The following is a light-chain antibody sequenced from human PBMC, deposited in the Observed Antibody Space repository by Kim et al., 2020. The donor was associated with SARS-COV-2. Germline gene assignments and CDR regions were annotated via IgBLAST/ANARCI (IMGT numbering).Light chain of an antibody. CDR3: QQYNNWPPPLT. CDR1: QSVSSN. J-gene: IGKJ4*01. CDR2: GAS. V-gene: IGKV3-15*01. Sequence: PGERATLSCRASQSVSSNLAWYQQKPGQAPRLLIYGASTRATCIPARFSGSGSGTEFTLTISSLQSEDFAVYYCQQYNNWPPPLTFGGGTKVDIK.